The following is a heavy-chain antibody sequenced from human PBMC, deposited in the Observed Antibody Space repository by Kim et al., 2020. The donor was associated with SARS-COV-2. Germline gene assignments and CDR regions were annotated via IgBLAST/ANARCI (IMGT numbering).Heavy chain of an antibody. CDR1: GFTFSSYA. Sequence: GGSLRLSCTASGFTFSSYAMHWVRQAPGKGLEWVAVISYDGSNKYYADSVKGRFTISRDNSKNTLYLQMNSLRAEDTAVYYCAREAAGNYYYYYMDVWGKGTTVTVSS. CDR3: AREAAGNYYYYYMDV. D-gene: IGHD6-25*01. J-gene: IGHJ6*03. CDR2: ISYDGSNK. V-gene: IGHV3-30-3*01.